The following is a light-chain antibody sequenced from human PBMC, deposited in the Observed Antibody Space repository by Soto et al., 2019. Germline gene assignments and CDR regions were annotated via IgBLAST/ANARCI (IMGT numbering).Light chain of an antibody. CDR3: PHYGDSPPRYT. J-gene: IGKJ2*01. V-gene: IGKV3-20*01. CDR2: STS. CDR1: QSVSAGY. Sequence: EIVLTQSPGTLSLSPGERATLSCRASQSVSAGYLAWYQQKPGQTPRLLIYSTSSRATEIPDRFSGTGSGTDFTLTISRLEPEDFAVYYCPHYGDSPPRYTFGQGTNLEIK.